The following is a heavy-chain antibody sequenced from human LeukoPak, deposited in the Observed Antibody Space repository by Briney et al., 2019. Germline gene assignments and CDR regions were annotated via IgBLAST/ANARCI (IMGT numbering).Heavy chain of an antibody. Sequence: GGSLRLSCAASGFTFSSYWMHWVRHAPGKGLMWVLRINTDGSSSNYAGSVKGRFTISRDNAKNTLYLQMNSLRAEDTAVYYCARVYSYSDPMDHWGQGTLVTVSS. CDR1: GFTFSSYW. CDR3: ARVYSYSDPMDH. J-gene: IGHJ4*02. CDR2: INTDGSSS. V-gene: IGHV3-74*01. D-gene: IGHD1-26*01.